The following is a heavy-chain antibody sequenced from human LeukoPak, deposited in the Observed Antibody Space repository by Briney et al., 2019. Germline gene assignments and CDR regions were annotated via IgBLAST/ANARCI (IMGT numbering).Heavy chain of an antibody. CDR1: GFTFSNYA. Sequence: GGSLRLSCAASGFTFSNYAMSWVRQAPGKGLEWVSPISGNGDITYYTDSVKGRFTISRDNSKNTLYLQMNSLRAEDTAIYYCAKVTGGDMITYGGLDYWGQGTLVTVSS. CDR2: ISGNGDIT. V-gene: IGHV3-23*01. J-gene: IGHJ4*02. CDR3: AKVTGGDMITYGGLDY. D-gene: IGHD3-16*01.